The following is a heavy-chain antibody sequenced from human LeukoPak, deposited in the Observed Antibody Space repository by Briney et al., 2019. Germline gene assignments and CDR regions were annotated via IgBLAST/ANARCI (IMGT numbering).Heavy chain of an antibody. V-gene: IGHV1-2*02. Sequence: ASVKVSCKASGYTFTDYYIHWVRQAPGQGLEWMGWINAYSGGTNYAQKFQGRVTMTRDTSISTAYMELSRLRSDDTAVYYCARGDGGGYSTPLDYWGQGTLVTVSS. CDR3: ARGDGGGYSTPLDY. CDR2: INAYSGGT. CDR1: GYTFTDYY. J-gene: IGHJ4*02. D-gene: IGHD5-12*01.